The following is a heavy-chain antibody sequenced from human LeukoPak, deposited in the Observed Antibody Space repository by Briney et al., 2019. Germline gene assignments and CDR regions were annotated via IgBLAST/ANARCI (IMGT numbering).Heavy chain of an antibody. V-gene: IGHV4-59*08. CDR2: IYYSGST. J-gene: IGHJ6*02. Sequence: KTSETPSLTCTVSGGSISSYYWSWIRQPPGKGLEWIGYIYYSGSTNYNPSLKSRVTISVDTSKNQFSLKLSSVTAADAAVYYCARHGLSDTAMVTLQYYYHGMDVWGQGTTVTVSS. CDR3: ARHGLSDTAMVTLQYYYHGMDV. CDR1: GGSISSYY. D-gene: IGHD5-18*01.